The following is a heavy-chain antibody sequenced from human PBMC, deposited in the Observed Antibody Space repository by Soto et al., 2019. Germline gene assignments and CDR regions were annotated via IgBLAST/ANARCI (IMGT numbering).Heavy chain of an antibody. V-gene: IGHV3-23*01. J-gene: IGHJ5*02. CDR3: AKDGPYSSSSNWFDP. D-gene: IGHD6-6*01. CDR1: GFTFSSHA. CDR2: ISGSGGST. Sequence: GGSLILSGTASGFTFSSHAVSWVREAPGKGLEWVSAISGSGGSTYYADSVKGRFTISRDNSKNTLYLQMNSLRAEDTAVYYCAKDGPYSSSSNWFDPWGQGTLVTVSS.